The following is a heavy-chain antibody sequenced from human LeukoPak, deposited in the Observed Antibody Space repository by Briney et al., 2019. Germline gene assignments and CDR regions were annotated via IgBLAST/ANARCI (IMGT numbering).Heavy chain of an antibody. D-gene: IGHD1-26*01. J-gene: IGHJ4*02. CDR2: ISGGGGST. V-gene: IGHV3-23*01. CDR3: AKDPRVGANDY. Sequence: GGSLRLSCAASGFTFSNYAMSWVRQAPGKGLEWVSEISGGGGSTYYADFVRGRFTTSRDNSKNTLYLQMNSLRAEDTAVYYCAKDPRVGANDYWGQGTLVTVSS. CDR1: GFTFSNYA.